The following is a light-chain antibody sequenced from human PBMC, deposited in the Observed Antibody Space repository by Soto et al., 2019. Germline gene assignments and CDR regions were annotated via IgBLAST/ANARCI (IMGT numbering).Light chain of an antibody. Sequence: EIVLTQSPGTLSLSPGERATLSCRASQSVTGSSLAWYQQKFGQAPRLLIYGASNRATDIPGKFSGSGSGTDFTLTISRLEPEDFAVYDCHQYGSSPETFGQGTRVEI. CDR1: QSVTGSS. CDR3: HQYGSSPET. CDR2: GAS. J-gene: IGKJ1*01. V-gene: IGKV3-20*01.